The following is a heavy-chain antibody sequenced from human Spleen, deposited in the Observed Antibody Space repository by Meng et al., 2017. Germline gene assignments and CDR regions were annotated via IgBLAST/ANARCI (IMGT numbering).Heavy chain of an antibody. V-gene: IGHV4-34*01. D-gene: IGHD4-11*01. CDR2: INHSGST. J-gene: IGHJ4*02. Sequence: SCAASAFTFSSYTMNWVRQAPGEGLEWIGEINHSGSTNYNPSLESRATISVDTSQNNLSLKLSSVTAADSAVYYCARGPTTMAHDFDYWGQGTLVTVSS. CDR1: AFTFSSYT. CDR3: ARGPTTMAHDFDY.